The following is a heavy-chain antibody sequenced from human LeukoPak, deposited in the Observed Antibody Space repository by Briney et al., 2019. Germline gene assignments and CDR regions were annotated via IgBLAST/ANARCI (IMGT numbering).Heavy chain of an antibody. CDR2: MYPGDSDT. Sequence: GEPLKISCKGSGYSFTNYWIGWVRQMPGKGLEWMGIMYPGDSDTRYSPSFQGQVTISADKSIGTAYLQWSSLKASDTAMYYCARLPSQGSSSWEGDYWGREPWSPSPQ. V-gene: IGHV5-51*01. D-gene: IGHD6-13*01. CDR3: ARLPSQGSSSWEGDY. J-gene: IGHJ4*02. CDR1: GYSFTNYW.